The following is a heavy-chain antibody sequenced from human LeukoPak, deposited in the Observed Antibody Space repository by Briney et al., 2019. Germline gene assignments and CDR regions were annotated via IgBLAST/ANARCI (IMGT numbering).Heavy chain of an antibody. D-gene: IGHD2-2*01. CDR3: ARDGVPAAIGNAFDI. Sequence: SGGSLRLSCAASGFTFSSYSMNWVRQAPGKGLEWVSSISSSSSYIYYADSVKGRFTISRDNAKNSLYLQMNSLRAEDTAVYYCARDGVPAAIGNAFDIWGQGTMATVSS. CDR2: ISSSSSYI. CDR1: GFTFSSYS. J-gene: IGHJ3*02. V-gene: IGHV3-21*01.